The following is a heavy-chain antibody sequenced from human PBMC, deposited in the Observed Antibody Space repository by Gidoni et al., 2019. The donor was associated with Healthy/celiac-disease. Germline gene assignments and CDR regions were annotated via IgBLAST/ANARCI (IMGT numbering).Heavy chain of an antibody. CDR1: GGSFSGYY. CDR3: ARGPGYSSSWNWFDP. D-gene: IGHD6-13*01. V-gene: IGHV4-34*01. CDR2: INHSGST. Sequence: QVQLQQWGAGLLKPSETLSLTCAVYGGSFSGYYWSWIRQPPGKGLEWIGEINHSGSTNYNPSLKSRVTISVDTSKNQFSLKLSSVTAADTAVYYCARGPGYSSSWNWFDPWGQGTLVTVSS. J-gene: IGHJ5*02.